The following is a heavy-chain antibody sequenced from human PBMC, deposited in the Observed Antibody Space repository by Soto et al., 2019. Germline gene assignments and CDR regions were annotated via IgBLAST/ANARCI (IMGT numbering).Heavy chain of an antibody. V-gene: IGHV4-4*02. CDR3: AREAPYTSTWYRFDY. D-gene: IGHD6-13*01. Sequence: QVQLQESGPGLVKPSGTLSLTCAVSGGSISSSNWWSWVRQPPGKGLEWIGEINHSGSTNYNPSLKSRVTIALDKSKNQFSLKVNSVTAADTAVYYCAREAPYTSTWYRFDYWGQGTLVTVSS. J-gene: IGHJ4*02. CDR1: GGSISSSNW. CDR2: INHSGST.